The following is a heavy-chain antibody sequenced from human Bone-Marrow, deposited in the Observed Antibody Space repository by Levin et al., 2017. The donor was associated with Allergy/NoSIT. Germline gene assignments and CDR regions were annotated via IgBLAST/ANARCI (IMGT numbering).Heavy chain of an antibody. CDR1: GFTFSSKA. CDR3: AKGEAGTASAFDY. CDR2: LSSSGLTT. J-gene: IGHJ4*02. D-gene: IGHD6-13*01. Sequence: GGSLRLSCAASGFTFSSKAMNWVRQAPGKGLEWVATLSSSGLTTYSADNVKGRFTLSRDNAQNTLFLQMSSLRVEDTAVYYCAKGEAGTASAFDYWGQGTVVTVSS. V-gene: IGHV3-23*01.